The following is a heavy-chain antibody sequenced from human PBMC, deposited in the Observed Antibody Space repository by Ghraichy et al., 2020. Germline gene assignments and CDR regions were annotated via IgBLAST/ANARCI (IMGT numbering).Heavy chain of an antibody. Sequence: ASVKVSCKASGYTFTSYAISWVRQAPGQGLEWMGWISTYNGNTNYVQKLQGRVTMTTDTSPSTAYMELRSLRSDDTAVYYCARGETNDYVWGSYPWFDPWGQGTLVTVSS. V-gene: IGHV1-18*01. D-gene: IGHD3-16*02. CDR1: GYTFTSYA. CDR3: ARGETNDYVWGSYPWFDP. CDR2: ISTYNGNT. J-gene: IGHJ5*02.